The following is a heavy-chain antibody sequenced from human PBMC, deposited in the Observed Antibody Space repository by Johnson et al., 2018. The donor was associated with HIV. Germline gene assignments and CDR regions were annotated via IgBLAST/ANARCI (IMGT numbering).Heavy chain of an antibody. V-gene: IGHV3-30*04. CDR1: EFIFSSYS. CDR3: ARERRTDYDYDAFDI. D-gene: IGHD4-17*01. CDR2: ISYDGHNE. Sequence: QVQLVESGGGLVKPGGSLRLSCAASEFIFSSYSMHWVRQAPGKGLDWVAVISYDGHNEYYADSVEGRFTVSRDNTKNTLYLQMNSLRADDTAVYYCARERRTDYDYDAFDIWGQGTRVTVSS. J-gene: IGHJ3*02.